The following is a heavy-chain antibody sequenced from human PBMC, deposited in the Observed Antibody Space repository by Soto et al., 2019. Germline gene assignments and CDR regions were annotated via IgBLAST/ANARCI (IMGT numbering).Heavy chain of an antibody. Sequence: QVQLVQSGAEVKKPGSSVKVSCKASGGTFSSYAISWVRQAPGQGLEWMGGIIPIFGTANYAQKFQGRVRTTADESTSNAYMELSSLRSEDTAVYYCARCIAARRDYYYYGMDVWGQGTTVTVSS. J-gene: IGHJ6*02. V-gene: IGHV1-69*01. CDR1: GGTFSSYA. CDR3: ARCIAARRDYYYYGMDV. D-gene: IGHD6-6*01. CDR2: IIPIFGTA.